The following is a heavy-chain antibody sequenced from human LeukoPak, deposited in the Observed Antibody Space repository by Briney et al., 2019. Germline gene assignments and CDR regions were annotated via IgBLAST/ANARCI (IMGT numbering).Heavy chain of an antibody. D-gene: IGHD3-22*01. V-gene: IGHV1-2*02. CDR1: GYTFTGYH. Sequence: ASVKVSCKASGYTFTGYHMHWVRQAPGQGLEWMGWINPNSGGTNYAQKFQGRVTMTRDTSISTVYMELSRLRSDDTAVYYCARGGHITMIVVIIGDAFDIWGQGTMVTVSS. CDR3: ARGGHITMIVVIIGDAFDI. CDR2: INPNSGGT. J-gene: IGHJ3*02.